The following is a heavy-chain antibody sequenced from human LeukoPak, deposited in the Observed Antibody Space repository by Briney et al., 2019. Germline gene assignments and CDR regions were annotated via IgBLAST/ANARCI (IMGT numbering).Heavy chain of an antibody. D-gene: IGHD4-17*01. J-gene: IGHJ5*02. CDR3: ARLAPDYADYWFDP. V-gene: IGHV5-51*01. CDR1: GYDFSSKW. CDR2: IYPTDSIT. Sequence: GESLKISCKTSGYDFSSKWIGWVRQMPGKGLEWMGVIYPTDSITKYSPSFQGHVTMSVDTSVNTAYLQWTSLEASYTAIYYCARLAPDYADYWFDPWGQGTLVTVSS.